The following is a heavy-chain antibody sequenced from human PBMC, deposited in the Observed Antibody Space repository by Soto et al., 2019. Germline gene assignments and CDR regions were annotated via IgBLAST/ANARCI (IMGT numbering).Heavy chain of an antibody. Sequence: SVKVSCKASGDTFSSYSISWVRQAPGQGLEWMGRIIPMVGTPNYAQKFQGRVTFSADKSTSTAYMVLNSLISDDTAVYYCATDGGSTSSSAYNYFMDVWGKGTPVTVPS. CDR1: GDTFSSYS. J-gene: IGHJ6*03. CDR3: ATDGGSTSSSAYNYFMDV. V-gene: IGHV1-69*08. CDR2: IIPMVGTP. D-gene: IGHD3-16*01.